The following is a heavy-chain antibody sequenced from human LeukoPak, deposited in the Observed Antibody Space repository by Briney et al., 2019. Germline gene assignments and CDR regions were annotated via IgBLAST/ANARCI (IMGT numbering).Heavy chain of an antibody. J-gene: IGHJ4*02. CDR2: INHSGST. CDR1: GGSFSGYY. V-gene: IGHV4-34*01. Sequence: SETLSLTCAVYGGSFSGYYWSWIRQPPGKGLEWIGEINHSGSTNYNPSLKSRVTISVDTSKNQFSLKLSSVTAADTAVYYCARRGYCTNGVCPFDYWGQGTLDTVSS. D-gene: IGHD2-8*01. CDR3: ARRGYCTNGVCPFDY.